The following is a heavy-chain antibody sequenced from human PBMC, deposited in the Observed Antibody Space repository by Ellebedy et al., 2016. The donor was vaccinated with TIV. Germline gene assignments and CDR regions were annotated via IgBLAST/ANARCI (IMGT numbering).Heavy chain of an antibody. V-gene: IGHV4-39*01. CDR2: VFYSGSP. J-gene: IGHJ4*02. D-gene: IGHD2-21*02. CDR3: ARTDPWQPIDD. Sequence: MPSETLSLTCSVSGGSVSSTRYYWAWIRQPPGKGLEYIGSVFYSGSPYYNPSFKSRVTLSAYTSKNQFSLNLRTVTAADTAVYYCARTDPWQPIDDWGQGILVSVSS. CDR1: GGSVSSTRYY.